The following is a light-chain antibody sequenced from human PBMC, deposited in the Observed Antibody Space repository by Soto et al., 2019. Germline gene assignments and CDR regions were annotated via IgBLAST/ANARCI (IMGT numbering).Light chain of an antibody. CDR1: QDISNY. CDR2: DAS. V-gene: IGKV1-33*01. J-gene: IGKJ1*01. CDR3: MQTLKSWT. Sequence: DIQMTQSPSSLSASVGDRVTITCQASQDISNYLNWYQQKPGKAPKLLIYDASNLETGVPSRFSGSGSGTDFTFTISSLKYQDIQTYYCMQTLKSWTFDQGTKVDIK.